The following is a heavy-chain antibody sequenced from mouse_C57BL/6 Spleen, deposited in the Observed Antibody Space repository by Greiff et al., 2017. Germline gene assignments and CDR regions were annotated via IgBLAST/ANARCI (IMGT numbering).Heavy chain of an antibody. V-gene: IGHV2-9-1*01. CDR1: GFSLTSYA. J-gene: IGHJ4*01. D-gene: IGHD2-1*01. CDR3: ASSISPYGNAMDY. Sequence: QVTLKESGPGLVAPSQSLSITCTVSGFSLTSYAISWVRQPPGKGLEWLGVIWTGGGTNYNSALKSRLSISKDNSKSQVFLKMNSLQTDDTARYYCASSISPYGNAMDYWGQGTSVTVSS. CDR2: IWTGGGT.